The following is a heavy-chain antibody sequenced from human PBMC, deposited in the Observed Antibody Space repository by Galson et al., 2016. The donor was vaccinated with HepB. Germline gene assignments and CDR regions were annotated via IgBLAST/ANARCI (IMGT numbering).Heavy chain of an antibody. CDR2: IWYDGTRK. J-gene: IGHJ4*02. CDR1: GFTFRNFG. V-gene: IGHV3-33*06. CDR3: ANVVAGWSSYFQIASLGS. D-gene: IGHD3-3*01. Sequence: SLRLSCAASGFTFRNFGMHWVRQAPGKGLEWVAIIWYDGTRKYYKDPVKGRFTISRDNLRNTVYLEMNNLRSEDTAVYYCANVVAGWSSYFQIASLGSWGQGTLVTVSS.